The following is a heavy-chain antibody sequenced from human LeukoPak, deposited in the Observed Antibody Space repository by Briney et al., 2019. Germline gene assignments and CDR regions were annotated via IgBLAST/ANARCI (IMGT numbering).Heavy chain of an antibody. V-gene: IGHV3-7*01. Sequence: GGSLRLSCAASGFTFTSYWMRWVRQAPGKGLEWVANIAQDGSEKYYVDSVKGRFTISRDNAKNSLYLQMNSLRAEDTAVYYCARAPWLRGFDIWGQGTMVTVSS. CDR1: GFTFTSYW. D-gene: IGHD5-12*01. J-gene: IGHJ3*02. CDR3: ARAPWLRGFDI. CDR2: IAQDGSEK.